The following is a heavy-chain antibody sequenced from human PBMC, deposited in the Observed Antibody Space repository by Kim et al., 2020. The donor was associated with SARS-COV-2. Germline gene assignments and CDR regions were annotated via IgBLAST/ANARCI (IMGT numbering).Heavy chain of an antibody. D-gene: IGHD6-13*01. CDR3: ARAKRIAAAGTGDWFDP. CDR1: GYTFTSYA. V-gene: IGHV1-3*01. J-gene: IGHJ5*02. CDR2: INAGNGNT. Sequence: ASVKVSCKASGYTFTSYAMHWVRQAPGQRLEWMGWINAGNGNTKYSQKFQGRVTITRDTSASTAYMELSSLRSEDTAVYYCARAKRIAAAGTGDWFDPWGQGTLVTVSS.